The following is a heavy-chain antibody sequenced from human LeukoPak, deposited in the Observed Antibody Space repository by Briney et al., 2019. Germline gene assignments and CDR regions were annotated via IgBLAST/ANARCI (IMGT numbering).Heavy chain of an antibody. J-gene: IGHJ4*02. Sequence: SETLSLTCTVSGDSITTYFWNWVRQPAGKGLEWIGRISTTVGTDYNPSLKSRVTLSIDTSKDQFSLSLNSVTAADTAVYYCARGFSVAGMRSFDYWGQGILVTVSS. D-gene: IGHD6-19*01. CDR1: GDSITTYF. CDR2: ISTTVGT. CDR3: ARGFSVAGMRSFDY. V-gene: IGHV4-4*07.